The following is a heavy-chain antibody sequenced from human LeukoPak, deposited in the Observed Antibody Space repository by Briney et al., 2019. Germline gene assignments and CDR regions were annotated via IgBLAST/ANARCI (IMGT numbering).Heavy chain of an antibody. V-gene: IGHV1-69*05. Sequence: ASVKVSCKASGGTFSSYAISWVRQAPGQGLEWMGRIIPIFGTANYAQKFQGRVTITTDESTSTAYMELSSLRSEDTAVYYCARGGEANYYDTSGYCLYYYWGQGTLVTVSS. J-gene: IGHJ4*02. CDR1: GGTFSSYA. CDR3: ARGGEANYYDTSGYCLYYY. D-gene: IGHD3-22*01. CDR2: IIPIFGTA.